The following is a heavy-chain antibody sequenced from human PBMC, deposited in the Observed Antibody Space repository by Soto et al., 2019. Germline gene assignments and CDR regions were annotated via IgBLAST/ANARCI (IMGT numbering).Heavy chain of an antibody. CDR3: TGRPVIVSGGNFDV. Sequence: QLQVQESGPGLVKPSETLSLSCTVSGTAIGSSTYYWGWVRQPPGKSPEWIASISYRRTTYYNPSLKRRVSISSDTSKNHFSLQLGSVGASDASVCSCTGRPVIVSGGNFDVWCQGTVFTVSS. CDR2: ISYRRTT. D-gene: IGHD6-19*01. J-gene: IGHJ4*02. CDR1: GTAIGSSTYY. V-gene: IGHV4-39*02.